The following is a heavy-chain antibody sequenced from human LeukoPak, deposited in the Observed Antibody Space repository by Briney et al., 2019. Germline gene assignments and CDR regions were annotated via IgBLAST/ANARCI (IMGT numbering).Heavy chain of an antibody. Sequence: GGSLRLSCAASGFTFSSYAMHWVRQAPGKGLEWVALISYDGSNKYYADSVKGRFTISRDNSKNTLYLQLNSLRAEDTAVYYCARGDCSSTSCYEGGLHFYYYAMDVWGRGTTVTVSS. D-gene: IGHD2-2*01. V-gene: IGHV3-30-3*01. CDR2: ISYDGSNK. J-gene: IGHJ6*02. CDR3: ARGDCSSTSCYEGGLHFYYYAMDV. CDR1: GFTFSSYA.